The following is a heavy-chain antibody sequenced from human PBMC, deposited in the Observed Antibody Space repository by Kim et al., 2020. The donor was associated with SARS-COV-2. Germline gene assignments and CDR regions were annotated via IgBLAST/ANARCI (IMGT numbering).Heavy chain of an antibody. J-gene: IGHJ6*02. V-gene: IGHV4-34*01. CDR3: ARGQSARSYGSGSYYRVGGYYYGMDV. CDR2: INHSGST. D-gene: IGHD3-10*01. Sequence: SETLSLTCAVYGGSFSGYYWSWIRQPPGKGLEWIGEINHSGSTNYNPSLKSRVTISVDTSKNQFSLKLSSVTAADTAVYYCARGQSARSYGSGSYYRVGGYYYGMDVWGQGTTVTVSS. CDR1: GGSFSGYY.